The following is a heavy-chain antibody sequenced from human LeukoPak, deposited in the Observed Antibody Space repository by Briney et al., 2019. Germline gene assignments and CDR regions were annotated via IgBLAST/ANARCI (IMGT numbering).Heavy chain of an antibody. CDR2: ISYDGSNK. CDR3: ARDGPQVYSGYSYYGMDV. Sequence: GRSLRLSCAASGFTFSSYAMHWVRQAPGKGLEWVAVISYDGSNKYYADSVKGRFTISRDNSKNTLYLQMNSLRAEDTAVYYCARDGPQVYSGYSYYGMDVWGQGTTVTVSS. CDR1: GFTFSSYA. D-gene: IGHD5-12*01. J-gene: IGHJ6*02. V-gene: IGHV3-30-3*01.